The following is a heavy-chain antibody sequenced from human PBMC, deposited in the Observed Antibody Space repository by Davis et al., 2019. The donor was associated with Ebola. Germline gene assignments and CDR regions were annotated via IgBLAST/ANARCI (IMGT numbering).Heavy chain of an antibody. J-gene: IGHJ4*02. CDR3: ATTQWLREFDN. Sequence: GGSLRLSCTASGFTVSSTHMSWVRQAPGKGLDWVSVLYDQSTAYADAVRGRFIISRDKSNNTLYLEMSSLRVDDTAVYYCATTQWLREFDNWGQGTLVTVSS. D-gene: IGHD6-19*01. V-gene: IGHV3-53*05. CDR2: LYDQST. CDR1: GFTVSSTH.